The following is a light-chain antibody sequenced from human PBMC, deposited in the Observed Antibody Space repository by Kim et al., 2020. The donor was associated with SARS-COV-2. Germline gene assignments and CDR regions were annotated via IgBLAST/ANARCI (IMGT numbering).Light chain of an antibody. J-gene: IGKJ5*01. Sequence: DIQMTQSPSSLSASVGDRVTITCRASQDIRNDLGWYQQNPGRAPKRLIYGASSLQSGVPSRFSGSRSGTEFTLTISSVQPEDFATYFCLQHSTYPITFGQGTRLEIK. CDR2: GAS. CDR3: LQHSTYPIT. CDR1: QDIRND. V-gene: IGKV1-17*01.